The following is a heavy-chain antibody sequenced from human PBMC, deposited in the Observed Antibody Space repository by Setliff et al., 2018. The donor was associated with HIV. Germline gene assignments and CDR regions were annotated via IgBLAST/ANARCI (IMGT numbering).Heavy chain of an antibody. CDR2: IYPDDSAT. J-gene: IGHJ4*02. CDR1: GYSFSDNW. V-gene: IGHV5-51*01. D-gene: IGHD6-19*01. CDR3: ARHPPYYTGWYPLDY. Sequence: GESLKISCKGFGYSFSDNWIGWVRQMPGKGLEWMGIIYPDDSATRYSPSFQGQVTISADKSINSAYLQWDSLEASDTAIYYCARHPPYYTGWYPLDYWGQGTLVTVSS.